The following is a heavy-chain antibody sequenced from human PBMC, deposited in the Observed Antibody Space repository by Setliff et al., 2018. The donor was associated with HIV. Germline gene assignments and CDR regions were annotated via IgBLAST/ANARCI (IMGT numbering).Heavy chain of an antibody. CDR1: GGSIGGYS. V-gene: IGHV4-4*09. CDR2: IYPSTSA. Sequence: SETLSLTCSVSGGSIGGYSWGWIRQSPGKGLEWIGYIYPSTSANYNPSLKSRVRILLDTSKNQFSLRLTSVTAADTAVYFCARRPMVRGFGRYYFDYWGQGTLVT. D-gene: IGHD3-10*01. CDR3: ARRPMVRGFGRYYFDY. J-gene: IGHJ4*02.